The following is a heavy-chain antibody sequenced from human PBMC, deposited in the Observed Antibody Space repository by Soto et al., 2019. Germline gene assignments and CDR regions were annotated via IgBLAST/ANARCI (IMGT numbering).Heavy chain of an antibody. CDR2: IIPILGIA. CDR1: GGTFSSYT. J-gene: IGHJ4*02. D-gene: IGHD2-8*02. CDR3: ASSTVLLGVY. Sequence: QVQLVQSGAEVKKPGSSVKVSCKASGGTFSSYTISWVRQAPGQGLEWMGRIIPILGIANYAQKFQGRVTLTADKSTSTAYMKLSSLRSEDTAVYYCASSTVLLGVYWGQGTLVTVSS. V-gene: IGHV1-69*02.